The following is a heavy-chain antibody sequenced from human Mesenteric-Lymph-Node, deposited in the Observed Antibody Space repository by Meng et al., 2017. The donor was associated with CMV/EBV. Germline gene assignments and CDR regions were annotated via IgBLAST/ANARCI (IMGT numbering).Heavy chain of an antibody. J-gene: IGHJ6*02. CDR2: INHSGST. CDR1: GGSFSGYY. Sequence: SETLSLTCAVYGGSFSGYYWSWIRQPPGKGLEWIGEINHSGSTNYNPSLKSRVYISIDKSKNQFSLKLSSVTAADTAVYYCARGRGAARPGGYYYYYFGMDVWGQGTTVTVSS. CDR3: ARGRGAARPGGYYYYYFGMDV. V-gene: IGHV4-34*01. D-gene: IGHD6-6*01.